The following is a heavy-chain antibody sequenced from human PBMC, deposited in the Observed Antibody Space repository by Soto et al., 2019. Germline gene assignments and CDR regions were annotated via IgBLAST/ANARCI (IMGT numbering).Heavy chain of an antibody. Sequence: GESLKISCTGSGYSFTNYWSSWVHQMRGKGLEWRWRIDPSDTSNNYSQFFEGHATISDDKSSSTDYLQWSSLKASDSAMYYCARHGDSSASNWFDAWGQGTLVTVSS. D-gene: IGHD6-25*01. CDR2: IDPSDTSN. CDR1: GYSFTNYW. CDR3: ARHGDSSASNWFDA. J-gene: IGHJ5*02. V-gene: IGHV5-10-1*01.